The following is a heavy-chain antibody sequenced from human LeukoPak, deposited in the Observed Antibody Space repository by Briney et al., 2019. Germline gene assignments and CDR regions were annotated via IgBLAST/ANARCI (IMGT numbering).Heavy chain of an antibody. CDR2: ISRSTTNI. CDR1: GFTFRSYS. D-gene: IGHD5-24*01. J-gene: IGHJ4*02. V-gene: IGHV3-48*04. Sequence: GGSLRLSCAASGFTFRSYSMNWVRQAPGKGLEWVSYISRSTTNIYYADSAKGRFTISRDNAKSSLYLQMNSLRVDDTAVYYCVREGRDGYSYDYWGQGTLVTVSS. CDR3: VREGRDGYSYDY.